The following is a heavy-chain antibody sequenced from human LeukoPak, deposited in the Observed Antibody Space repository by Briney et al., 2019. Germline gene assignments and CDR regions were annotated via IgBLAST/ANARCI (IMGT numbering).Heavy chain of an antibody. Sequence: SQTLSLTCTVSGGSISSGGYYWSWLRQHPGKGLEWIGYVYYSGSTYYNPSLESRVTISVDTPKNQFSLKLSSVTAADTAVYYCARSTKSSIAARGPTDGWFDPWGQGTLVTVSS. CDR1: GGSISSGGYY. D-gene: IGHD6-6*01. CDR2: VYYSGST. CDR3: ARSTKSSIAARGPTDGWFDP. V-gene: IGHV4-31*03. J-gene: IGHJ5*02.